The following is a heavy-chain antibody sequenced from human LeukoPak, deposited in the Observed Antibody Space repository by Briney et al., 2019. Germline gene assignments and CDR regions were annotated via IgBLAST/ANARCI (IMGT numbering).Heavy chain of an antibody. J-gene: IGHJ6*02. CDR1: GFTFKDYG. V-gene: IGHV3-9*01. CDR2: INWEGGGT. D-gene: IGHD1-26*01. CDR3: AKHLRATNTYIFFGLDV. Sequence: AGGSLRLSRAATGFTFKDYGMHWVRQPPGKGLEWVSGINWEGGGTHYADSVKGRFTISRDNAKNSLYLQMTSLRPEDTALYYCAKHLRATNTYIFFGLDVWGQGTTVTVSS.